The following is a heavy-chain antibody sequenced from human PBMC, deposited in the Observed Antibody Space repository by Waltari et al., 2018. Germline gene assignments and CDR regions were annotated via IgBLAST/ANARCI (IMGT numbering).Heavy chain of an antibody. Sequence: EVQLLESGGGLVQPGGYLRLSCAASGFTFSSYAMSWVRQAPGKGLEWVSAISGSGGSTYYADSVKGRFTISRDNSKNTLYLQMNSLRAEDTAVYYCAKGGSSWYDRDDAFDIWGQGTMVTVSS. CDR1: GFTFSSYA. CDR2: ISGSGGST. D-gene: IGHD6-13*01. V-gene: IGHV3-23*01. CDR3: AKGGSSWYDRDDAFDI. J-gene: IGHJ3*02.